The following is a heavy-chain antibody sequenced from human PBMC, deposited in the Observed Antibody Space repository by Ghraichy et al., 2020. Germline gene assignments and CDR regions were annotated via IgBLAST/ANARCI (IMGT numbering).Heavy chain of an antibody. D-gene: IGHD6-13*01. Sequence: SETLSLTCRVSGVSISSSHDSWWGWIRQPPGKGLEWIGSIHYSGSTYYNPSLKSRVTISVDTSKNQFSLKLSSLTAADTAVYYCARRPGSWYSGGYFQYWGQGTLVTVSS. CDR3: ARRPGSWYSGGYFQY. J-gene: IGHJ1*01. V-gene: IGHV4-39*01. CDR1: GVSISSSHDS. CDR2: IHYSGST.